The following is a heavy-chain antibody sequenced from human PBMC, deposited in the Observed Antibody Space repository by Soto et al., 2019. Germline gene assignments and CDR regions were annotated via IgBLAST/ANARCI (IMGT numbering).Heavy chain of an antibody. CDR1: GYTFTGYY. D-gene: IGHD6-13*01. Sequence: ASVKVSCKASGYTFTGYYMHWVRQAPGQGFEWMGWINPNGGGTNYAQKFQGWVTMTRDTSISTAYMELSRLRSDDTAVYYCARVSGSRLWQQLSGFDYWGQGTLVTVSS. CDR2: INPNGGGT. V-gene: IGHV1-2*04. CDR3: ARVSGSRLWQQLSGFDY. J-gene: IGHJ4*02.